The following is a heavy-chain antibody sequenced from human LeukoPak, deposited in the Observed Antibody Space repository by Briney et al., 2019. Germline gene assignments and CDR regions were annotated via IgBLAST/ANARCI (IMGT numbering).Heavy chain of an antibody. Sequence: ASVKVSCKASGYTFTSYYMHWVRQAPGQGLEWMGIINPSGGSTSYAQKFQGRVTMTRDMSTSTVYMELSSLRSEDTAVYYCARDTRSSGWERYWFDPWGQGTLVTVSS. CDR2: INPSGGST. J-gene: IGHJ5*02. CDR1: GYTFTSYY. D-gene: IGHD6-13*01. V-gene: IGHV1-46*01. CDR3: ARDTRSSGWERYWFDP.